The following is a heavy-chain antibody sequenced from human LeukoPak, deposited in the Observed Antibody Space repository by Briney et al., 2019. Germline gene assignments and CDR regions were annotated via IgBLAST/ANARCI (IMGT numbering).Heavy chain of an antibody. V-gene: IGHV3-21*01. J-gene: IGHJ4*02. D-gene: IGHD3-10*01. CDR2: ISSSSNYI. Sequence: GGSLRLSCAASGFTFSSYSMNWVRQAPGKGLEWVSSISSSSNYIYYADSVKGRFTISRDNAKNSLYLQMNSLRAEDTAVYYCAREAYYGSGSYRDEYNYWGQGTLVTVSS. CDR3: AREAYYGSGSYRDEYNY. CDR1: GFTFSSYS.